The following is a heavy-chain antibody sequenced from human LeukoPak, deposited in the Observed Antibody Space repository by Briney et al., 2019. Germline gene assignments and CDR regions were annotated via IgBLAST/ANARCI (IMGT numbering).Heavy chain of an antibody. CDR1: GYTFTSYA. Sequence: EASVKVSCKASGYTFTSYAMHWVRQAPGQRLEWMGWINAGNSNTKYSQKFQGRVTITRDTSASTAYMELSSLRSEDTAVYYCASATVTTLWGQGTLVTVSS. V-gene: IGHV1-3*01. CDR3: ASATVTTL. D-gene: IGHD4-17*01. CDR2: INAGNSNT. J-gene: IGHJ4*02.